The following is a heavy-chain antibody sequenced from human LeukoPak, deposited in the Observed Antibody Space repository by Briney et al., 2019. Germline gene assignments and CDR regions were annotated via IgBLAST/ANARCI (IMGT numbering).Heavy chain of an antibody. CDR1: GGPISSHY. D-gene: IGHD3-10*01. Sequence: SETLSLTCTVSGGPISSHYWSWIRQPPGEGLEWIGYISYSGRINYNPSLKSRVTLSLDTSKDQFSLTLTSVTAADTAVYYCASEPYGSGSFLGAFDIWGQGTMVTVSS. V-gene: IGHV4-59*11. CDR3: ASEPYGSGSFLGAFDI. CDR2: ISYSGRI. J-gene: IGHJ3*02.